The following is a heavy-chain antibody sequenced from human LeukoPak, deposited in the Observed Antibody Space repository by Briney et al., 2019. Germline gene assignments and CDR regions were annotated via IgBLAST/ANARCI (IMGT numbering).Heavy chain of an antibody. D-gene: IGHD4-17*01. CDR3: ARERGPYGDYGFDY. CDR2: IYYSGST. V-gene: IGHV4-59*01. CDR1: GGSISNYY. Sequence: PSETLSLTCTVSGGSISNYYWSWIRQPPGKGLEWIGYIYYSGSTKYNPSLKSRVTISLDTSKNQFSLKLSSVTAADTAVYYCARERGPYGDYGFDYWGQGTLVTVSS. J-gene: IGHJ4*02.